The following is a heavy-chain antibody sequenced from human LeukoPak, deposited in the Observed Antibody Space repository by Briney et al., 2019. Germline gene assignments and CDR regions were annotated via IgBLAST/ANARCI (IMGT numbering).Heavy chain of an antibody. D-gene: IGHD4-17*01. J-gene: IGHJ4*02. CDR1: RFTFPNYS. CDR2: ISYDGSNK. V-gene: IGHV3-30*18. Sequence: GGSLRLSCAASRFTFPNYSMSWVRQAPGKGREWVAVISYDGSNKYYADSVKGRFTISRDNSKNTLYLQMNSLRAEDTAVYYCAKDCADYGDYFDYWGQGTLVTVSS. CDR3: AKDCADYGDYFDY.